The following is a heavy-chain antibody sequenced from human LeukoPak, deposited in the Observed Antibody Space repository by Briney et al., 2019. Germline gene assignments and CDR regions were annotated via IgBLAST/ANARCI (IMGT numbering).Heavy chain of an antibody. D-gene: IGHD6-13*01. Sequence: GGSLRHSRAAPLFTFTSYGMHWVRQAPGKGLEWVAVIWYDGSNKYYADSVKGRFTISRDNSKNTLYLQMNSLRAEDTAVYYCVTSSWTDFDYWGQGTLVTVSS. CDR1: LFTFTSYG. CDR3: VTSSWTDFDY. J-gene: IGHJ4*02. CDR2: IWYDGSNK. V-gene: IGHV3-33*01.